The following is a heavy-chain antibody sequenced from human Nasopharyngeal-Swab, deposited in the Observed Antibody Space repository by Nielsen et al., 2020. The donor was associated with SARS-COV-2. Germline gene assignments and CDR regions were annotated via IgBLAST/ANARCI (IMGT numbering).Heavy chain of an antibody. V-gene: IGHV3-73*01. CDR3: TTDFYFDY. Sequence: GESLKISCAASGFIFSATAIHWVRQASGKRLEWFGRIGDKDHNYATTYGASVQGRFTISRDDSKNTAFLQMDSLKTEDTALYYCTTDFYFDYWGQGTLVTVSS. CDR1: GFIFSATA. D-gene: IGHD3-3*01. J-gene: IGHJ4*02. CDR2: IGDKDHNYAT.